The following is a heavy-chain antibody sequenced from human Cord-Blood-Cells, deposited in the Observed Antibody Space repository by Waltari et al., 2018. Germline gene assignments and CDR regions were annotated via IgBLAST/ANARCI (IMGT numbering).Heavy chain of an antibody. V-gene: IGHV3-53*01. D-gene: IGHD4-4*01. J-gene: IGHJ6*02. CDR2: IYSGGST. Sequence: EVQLVESGGGLIQPGGSLRLSCAASGFTVSSTYMSWVRQAPGKGLEWVSVIYSGGSTYYADSVKVRFTISRDNSKNTLYLQMNSLRAEDTAVYYCARDVSNYEGMDVWGQGTTVTVSS. CDR3: ARDVSNYEGMDV. CDR1: GFTVSSTY.